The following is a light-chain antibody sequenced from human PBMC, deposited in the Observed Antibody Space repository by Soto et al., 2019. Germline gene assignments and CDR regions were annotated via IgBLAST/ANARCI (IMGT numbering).Light chain of an antibody. J-gene: IGKJ1*01. V-gene: IGKV3-20*01. Sequence: EIVLTQSPGTLSLSPGEGATLSCRASQRVSSNCLAWYQQKPGQAPSLLIYGASSRATGIPDRFSGSGSRTDFTLTISRMEPEDFAMYYCQQYGTSPQTFGQGTKVEI. CDR3: QQYGTSPQT. CDR1: QRVSSNC. CDR2: GAS.